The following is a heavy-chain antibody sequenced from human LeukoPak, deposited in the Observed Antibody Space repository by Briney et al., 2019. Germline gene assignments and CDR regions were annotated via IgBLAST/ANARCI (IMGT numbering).Heavy chain of an antibody. CDR2: ISSSGSTI. CDR1: GFTFSSYE. V-gene: IGHV3-48*03. J-gene: IGHJ6*04. Sequence: GGSLRLSCAASGFTFSSYEMNWVRQAPGKGLEWVSYISSSGSTIYYADSVKGRFTISRDNAKNSLYLQMNSLRAEDTAVYYCAELGITMIGDVWGKGTTVTVSS. CDR3: AELGITMIGDV. D-gene: IGHD3-10*02.